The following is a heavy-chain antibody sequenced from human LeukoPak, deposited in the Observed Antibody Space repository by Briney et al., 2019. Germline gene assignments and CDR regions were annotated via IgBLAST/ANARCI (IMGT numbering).Heavy chain of an antibody. CDR1: GGSISSGDYY. Sequence: SETLSLTCTVSGGSISSGDYYWSWIRQPPGKGLEWIGYIYYSGSTYYNPSLKSRVTISVDTSKNQFSLKLSSVTAADTAVYYCASLYDLWSGYSIWFDPWGQGTLVTVSS. D-gene: IGHD3-3*01. V-gene: IGHV4-30-4*01. J-gene: IGHJ5*02. CDR3: ASLYDLWSGYSIWFDP. CDR2: IYYSGST.